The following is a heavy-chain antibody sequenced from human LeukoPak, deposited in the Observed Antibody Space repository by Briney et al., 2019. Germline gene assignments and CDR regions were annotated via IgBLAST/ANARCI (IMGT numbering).Heavy chain of an antibody. D-gene: IGHD5-12*01. Sequence: GGSLRLSCAASGFTFSTFGMHWVRQAPGKGLEWVTFIRYDGSHKDYADSVKGRFTISRDDSKNTLYLLMNSLRPEDTAVYYCAKDFYGGFGGYDSYFFDFWGQGTLVTVSS. J-gene: IGHJ4*02. CDR2: IRYDGSHK. CDR1: GFTFSTFG. CDR3: AKDFYGGFGGYDSYFFDF. V-gene: IGHV3-30*02.